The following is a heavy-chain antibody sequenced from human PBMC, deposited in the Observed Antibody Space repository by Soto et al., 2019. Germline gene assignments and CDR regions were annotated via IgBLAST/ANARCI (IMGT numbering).Heavy chain of an antibody. D-gene: IGHD6-19*01. CDR3: ARAPGAVNSYAGVDV. Sequence: GGSLRLPCVASGFIFSDYYLAWIRRAPGKGLEWVSYISDGGSYTNHGNSVRGRVSVSRDDARNSLYLQINNLRVEDTGVYYCARAPGAVNSYAGVDVWGQGTTVTVSS. V-gene: IGHV3-11*05. CDR2: ISDGGSYT. CDR1: GFIFSDYY. J-gene: IGHJ6*02.